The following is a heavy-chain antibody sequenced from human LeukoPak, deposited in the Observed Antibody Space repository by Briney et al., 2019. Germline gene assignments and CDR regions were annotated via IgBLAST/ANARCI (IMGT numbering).Heavy chain of an antibody. CDR3: AKGPDGYGMDV. J-gene: IGHJ6*02. CDR1: GFTFDDYA. V-gene: IGHV3-9*01. CDR2: ISWNSGSI. D-gene: IGHD4-17*01. Sequence: GRSLRLSCAASGFTFDDYAMHWVGQAPGKGLEGVSGISWNSGSIVYADSVKGRFTISRDNAKNSLYLQMNSLRAEDTALYYCAKGPDGYGMDVWGQGTTVTVSS.